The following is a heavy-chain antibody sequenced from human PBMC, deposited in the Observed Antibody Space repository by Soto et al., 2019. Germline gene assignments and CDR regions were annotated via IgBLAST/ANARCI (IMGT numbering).Heavy chain of an antibody. CDR2: IIPVFGTA. CDR1: GGTFSSYA. J-gene: IGHJ5*02. Sequence: QVQLVQYGAEVKQPGSSVKVSCKASGGTFSSYAISWVRQSPGQGLECMGGIIPVFGTANYAQKFQGRVTINADESTSTVYMELSSLRSGDTAVYYCARGWNDFPPWGQGIRVTVSS. CDR3: ARGWNDFPP. D-gene: IGHD1-1*01. V-gene: IGHV1-69*01.